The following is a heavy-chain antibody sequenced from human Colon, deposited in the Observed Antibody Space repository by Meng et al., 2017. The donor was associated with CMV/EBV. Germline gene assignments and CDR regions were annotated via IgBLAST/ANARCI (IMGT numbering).Heavy chain of an antibody. J-gene: IGHJ4*02. CDR3: ERGGSVPF. Sequence: LRIAFEVFGFTFETHTMKWVRLAPGKGLQWVSSIDRRNSQTYYADSVKGRFSISRNNVKKFLFLEMNSLRAEDTAIYYCERGGSVPFWGQGTLVTVSS. D-gene: IGHD3-10*01. CDR2: IDRRNSQT. V-gene: IGHV3-21*01. CDR1: GFTFETHT.